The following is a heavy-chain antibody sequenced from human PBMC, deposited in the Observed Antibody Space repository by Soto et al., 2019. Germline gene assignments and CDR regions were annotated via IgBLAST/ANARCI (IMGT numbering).Heavy chain of an antibody. D-gene: IGHD2-15*01. CDR3: ARGLCSGGSCYHAYYYYGMDV. CDR1: GYTVSSYS. J-gene: IGHJ6*02. CDR2: ISSSSSTI. Sequence: WGSLRISFAACGYTVSSYSMNWVRQAPGKGLEWVSYISSSSSTIYYADSVKGRFTISRDNAKNSLYLQMNSLRDEDTAVYYCARGLCSGGSCYHAYYYYGMDVWGQGTTVTVSS. V-gene: IGHV3-48*02.